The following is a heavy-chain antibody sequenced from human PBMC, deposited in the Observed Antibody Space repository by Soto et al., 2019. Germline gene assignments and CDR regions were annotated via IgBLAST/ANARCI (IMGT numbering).Heavy chain of an antibody. Sequence: GESLKISCQGSGYTFTSYWIVWVRQMPGRGLEWMGSIYPGDSDTRYSPSFQGQVTISRDNSKNTLYLQMNSLRAEDTAVYYCAKDQGYLYQNWFDPWGQGTLVTVSS. D-gene: IGHD5-12*01. CDR2: IYPGDSDT. CDR3: AKDQGYLYQNWFDP. J-gene: IGHJ5*02. V-gene: IGHV5-51*01. CDR1: GYTFTSYW.